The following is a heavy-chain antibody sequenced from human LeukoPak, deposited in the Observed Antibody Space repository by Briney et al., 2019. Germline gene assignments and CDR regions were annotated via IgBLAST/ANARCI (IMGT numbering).Heavy chain of an antibody. Sequence: GASVKVSCKASGYTFTSYGMSWVRQAPGQGLEWMGWISTYNGNTNYAQKFQGRVTMTRDMSTSTVNMELSSLRSEDTAVYYCARAQGSYYHYYMDVWGKGTTVTVSS. CDR3: ARAQGSYYHYYMDV. V-gene: IGHV1-18*01. J-gene: IGHJ6*03. D-gene: IGHD1-26*01. CDR1: GYTFTSYG. CDR2: ISTYNGNT.